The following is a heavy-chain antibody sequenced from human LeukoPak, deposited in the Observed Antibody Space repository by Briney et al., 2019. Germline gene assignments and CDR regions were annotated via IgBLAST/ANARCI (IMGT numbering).Heavy chain of an antibody. J-gene: IGHJ2*01. CDR3: ARHGGIVVVPAAGSGRRYFDL. Sequence: PLETPSLTCAVYGGSFSGYYWSWIRQPPGKGGEGRGEINHTGSTNYNPTLKSRGTISVDTSKIESSLKLSSVTAADTAVYDCARHGGIVVVPAAGSGRRYFDLWGRGTLVTVSS. V-gene: IGHV4-34*01. CDR1: GGSFSGYY. CDR2: INHTGST. D-gene: IGHD2-2*01.